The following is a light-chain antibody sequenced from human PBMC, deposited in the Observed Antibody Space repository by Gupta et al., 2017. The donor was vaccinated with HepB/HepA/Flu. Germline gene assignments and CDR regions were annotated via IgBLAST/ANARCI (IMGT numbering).Light chain of an antibody. Sequence: QSVLTQPPSVSAAPGQKVTLSCSGGSSNIGSNSVSWYQHLPGTAPKLLINGNDKRPSGIPDRFSGSKSGTSAALDITGLQTGDEADYYCGTWDTSLSVVAFGGGTKLTAL. J-gene: IGLJ2*01. V-gene: IGLV1-51*01. CDR2: GND. CDR1: SSNIGSNS. CDR3: GTWDTSLSVVA.